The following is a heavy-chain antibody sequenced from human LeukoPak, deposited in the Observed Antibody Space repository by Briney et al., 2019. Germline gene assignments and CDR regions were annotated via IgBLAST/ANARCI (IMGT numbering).Heavy chain of an antibody. V-gene: IGHV3-48*04. CDR2: ISSSGSTI. D-gene: IGHD2-15*01. Sequence: AGGSLRLSCAASGFTFSSYWMSWVRQAPGKGLEWVSYISSSGSTIYYADSVKGRFTISRDIAKNSLYLQMNSLRAEDTAVYYCARGVVVVVAATSDWFDPWGQGTLVTVSS. CDR3: ARGVVVVVAATSDWFDP. J-gene: IGHJ5*02. CDR1: GFTFSSYW.